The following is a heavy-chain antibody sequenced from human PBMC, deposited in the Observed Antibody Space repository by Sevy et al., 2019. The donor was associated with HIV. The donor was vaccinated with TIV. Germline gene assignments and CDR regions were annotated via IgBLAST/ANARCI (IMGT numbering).Heavy chain of an antibody. Sequence: GGSLRLSCAASGFSFSSYGMHWVRQAPGKGLEWMSYIQYDGSNKDCGDSVKGRFTISRDNSKNTLYLQMNSLRVEDTAVFYCVKEGGGEGGDHWGQGTLVTVSS. CDR2: IQYDGSNK. V-gene: IGHV3-30*02. D-gene: IGHD2-21*01. J-gene: IGHJ4*02. CDR3: VKEGGGEGGDH. CDR1: GFSFSSYG.